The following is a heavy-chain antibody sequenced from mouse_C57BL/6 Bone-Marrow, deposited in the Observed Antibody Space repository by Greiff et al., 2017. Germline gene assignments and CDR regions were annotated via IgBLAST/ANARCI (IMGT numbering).Heavy chain of an antibody. Sequence: EVQLQQSGPELVKPGASVTMSCKASGYTFTDYYMHWVKQSHGKSLEWIGYIYPNNGGNGYNQKFKGKATLTVDKSSSTAYMELRSLTSEDSAVYYCARSDGYSSWFAYWGQGTLVTVSA. V-gene: IGHV1-34*01. J-gene: IGHJ3*01. CDR3: ARSDGYSSWFAY. CDR2: IYPNNGGN. D-gene: IGHD2-3*01. CDR1: GYTFTDYY.